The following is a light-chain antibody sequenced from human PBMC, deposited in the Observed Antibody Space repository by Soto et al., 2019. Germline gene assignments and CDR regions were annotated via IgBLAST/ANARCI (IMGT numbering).Light chain of an antibody. CDR2: EVS. Sequence: QSALTQPASVSGSPGQSITISCTGTSSDVGSYNLVSWYQQHPGKAPKLMIYEVSKRPSGVSNRFSGSKSGNTASLTISGLQAEDEADYYYCSYAVVFGGGTKLTVL. CDR3: CSYAVV. J-gene: IGLJ2*01. V-gene: IGLV2-23*02. CDR1: SSDVGSYNL.